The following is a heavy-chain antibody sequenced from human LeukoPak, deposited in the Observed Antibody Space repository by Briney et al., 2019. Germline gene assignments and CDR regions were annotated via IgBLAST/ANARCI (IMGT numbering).Heavy chain of an antibody. CDR3: ARESEAYYYGMDV. CDR1: GFIFSNSA. Sequence: GGSLRLSCAASGFIFSNSAMNWVRQAPGKGLEWVSSINNDGSYIYYAGSVKGRFTISRDNAKNSLYLRLNSLRVEDTAVYYCARESEAYYYGMDVWGQGTTVTVSS. J-gene: IGHJ6*02. CDR2: INNDGSYI. D-gene: IGHD3-3*01. V-gene: IGHV3-21*01.